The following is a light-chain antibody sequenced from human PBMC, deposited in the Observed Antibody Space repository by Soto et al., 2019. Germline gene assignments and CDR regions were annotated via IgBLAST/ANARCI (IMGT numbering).Light chain of an antibody. CDR1: QSVSSA. Sequence: DIVLTQSPVTLSTSVGDRVTISCLASQSVSSALTWYHQKPGQAPRLLIYGASNRATGIPARFSGSGSGTDFTLIVSSIETEDFALYDGQQRHNWPPEITFGQGTRREIK. J-gene: IGKJ5*01. CDR3: QQRHNWPPEIT. V-gene: IGKV3-11*01. CDR2: GAS.